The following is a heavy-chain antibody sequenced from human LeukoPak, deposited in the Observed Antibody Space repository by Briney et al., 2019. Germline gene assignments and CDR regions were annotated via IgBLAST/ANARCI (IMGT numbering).Heavy chain of an antibody. Sequence: QTGGSLRLSCAASGFTFSSYAMSWVRQAPGKGLEWVSAISGSAGSTYYADSVRGRFTISRDNSKSTLYLQMNSLRADDTAVYYCAKDWAGCWYFDLWGRGTLVTVSS. V-gene: IGHV3-23*01. CDR1: GFTFSSYA. D-gene: IGHD6-19*01. CDR2: ISGSAGST. J-gene: IGHJ2*01. CDR3: AKDWAGCWYFDL.